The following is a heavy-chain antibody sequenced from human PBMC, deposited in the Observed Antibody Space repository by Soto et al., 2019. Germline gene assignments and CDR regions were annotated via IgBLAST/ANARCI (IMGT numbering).Heavy chain of an antibody. J-gene: IGHJ4*02. Sequence: GGSLRLSCAASGFTFSSYAMSWVRQAPGKGLEWVSAISGSGGSKYYADSVKGRVTISRDNSKNTRYLQMNSLRAEDTAVYYCAKAGNLGASPHYSFDYWGQGTLVTVSS. V-gene: IGHV3-23*01. D-gene: IGHD1-26*01. CDR2: ISGSGGSK. CDR1: GFTFSSYA. CDR3: AKAGNLGASPHYSFDY.